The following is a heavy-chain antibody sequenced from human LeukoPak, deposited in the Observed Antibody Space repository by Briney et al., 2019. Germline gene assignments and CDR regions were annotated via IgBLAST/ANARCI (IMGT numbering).Heavy chain of an antibody. CDR1: GFTVSDYY. CDR3: ARELGATRGYFDY. V-gene: IGHV3-11*05. Sequence: GGSLRLSSAASGFTVSDYYMRWNRQAPGKGVEWVSYISSSGSYRNYADSVKGRFTISRDNAKNSLYLQMNSLRAEDTAVYYCARELGATRGYFDYWGQGTLVTVSS. CDR2: ISSSGSYR. D-gene: IGHD1-26*01. J-gene: IGHJ4*02.